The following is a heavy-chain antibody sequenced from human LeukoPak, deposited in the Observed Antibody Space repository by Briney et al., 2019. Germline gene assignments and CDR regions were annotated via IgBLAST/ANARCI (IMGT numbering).Heavy chain of an antibody. Sequence: GGSLRLSCAASGFTFDDYTMHRVRQAPGKGLEWVSLISWDGGSTYYADSVKGRFTISRDNSKNSLYLQMNSLRTEDTALYYCAKDGGGDYYFDYWGQGTLVTVSS. D-gene: IGHD2-21*01. CDR1: GFTFDDYT. CDR2: ISWDGGST. CDR3: AKDGGGDYYFDY. J-gene: IGHJ4*02. V-gene: IGHV3-43*01.